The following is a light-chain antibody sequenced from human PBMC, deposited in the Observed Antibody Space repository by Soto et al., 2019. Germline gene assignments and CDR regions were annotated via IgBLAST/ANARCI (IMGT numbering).Light chain of an antibody. CDR1: QSVNKY. J-gene: IGKJ4*01. V-gene: IGKV1-39*01. CDR2: AAS. CDR3: QQSFSTPLS. Sequence: DIQMTQSPSSLSASVGDRVTISCRASQSVNKYLNWYQQKPGNVPTLLIYAASTLQGGVPSRFNGSGCGTDFTVTISNLQPEDFATYYCQQSFSTPLSFGGGTQVEIK.